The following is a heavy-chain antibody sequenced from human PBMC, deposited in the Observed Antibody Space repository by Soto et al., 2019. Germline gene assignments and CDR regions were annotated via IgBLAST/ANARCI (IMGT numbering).Heavy chain of an antibody. CDR1: GYTFSRYG. CDR2: VSGYNGDT. D-gene: IGHD2-8*01. Sequence: QGQLVQSGPEVKKPGASVKVSCKASGYTFSRYGISWVRQAPGQGLEWMGWVSGYNGDTKYAQKVQGRVTMTIDTSTYTGYMELRSLTSDDTAKYYCAKNGQPPYYYYGMDVWGQGTTVTVSS. V-gene: IGHV1-18*01. J-gene: IGHJ6*02. CDR3: AKNGQPPYYYYGMDV.